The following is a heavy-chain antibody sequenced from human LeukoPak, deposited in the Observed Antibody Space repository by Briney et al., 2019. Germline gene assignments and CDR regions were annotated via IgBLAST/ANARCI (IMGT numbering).Heavy chain of an antibody. CDR2: ISSSSSTI. Sequence: GGSLRLSCAASGFTFSSYSMNWVRQAPGKGLEGVSYISSSSSTIYYAASVKGRFTITRDNDKNSLYLQMNSLRDEDTAVYYCASRLVTAGGWFDPWGQGTLVTVSS. J-gene: IGHJ5*02. D-gene: IGHD2-21*02. V-gene: IGHV3-48*02. CDR1: GFTFSSYS. CDR3: ASRLVTAGGWFDP.